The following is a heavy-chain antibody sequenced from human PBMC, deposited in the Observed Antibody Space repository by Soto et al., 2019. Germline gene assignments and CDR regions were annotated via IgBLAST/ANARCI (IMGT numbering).Heavy chain of an antibody. CDR1: GGSISSSSYY. CDR3: ARRSSSGWSYYFDY. Sequence: TSETLSLTCTVSGGSISSSSYYWGWIRQPPGKGLEWIGSIYYSGSTYYNPSLKSRVTISVDTSKNQFSLKLSSVTAADTAVHYCARRSSSGWSYYFDYWGQGTLVTVSS. J-gene: IGHJ4*02. V-gene: IGHV4-39*01. D-gene: IGHD6-19*01. CDR2: IYYSGST.